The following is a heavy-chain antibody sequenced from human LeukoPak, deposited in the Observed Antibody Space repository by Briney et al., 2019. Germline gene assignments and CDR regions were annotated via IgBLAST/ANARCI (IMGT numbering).Heavy chain of an antibody. CDR2: INHSGST. V-gene: IGHV4-34*01. CDR3: ARDLPKRGYSGYDAYYYYYMDV. J-gene: IGHJ6*03. CDR1: GGSFSGYY. D-gene: IGHD5-12*01. Sequence: SETLSLTCAVYGGSFSGYYWSWIRQPPGKGLEWIGEINHSGSTNYNPSLKSRVTISVDTSKNQFSLKLSSVTAADTAVYYCARDLPKRGYSGYDAYYYYYMDVWGKGTAVTVSS.